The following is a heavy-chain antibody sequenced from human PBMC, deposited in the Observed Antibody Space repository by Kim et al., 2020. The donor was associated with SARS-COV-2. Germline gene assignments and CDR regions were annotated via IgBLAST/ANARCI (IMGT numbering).Heavy chain of an antibody. J-gene: IGHJ4*02. CDR1: GGSISSGGYY. CDR2: IYYSGST. V-gene: IGHV4-31*03. D-gene: IGHD3-22*01. Sequence: SETLSLTCTVSGGSISSGGYYWSWIRQHPGKGLEWIGYIYYSGSTYYNPSLKSRVTISVDTSKNQFSLKLSSVTAADTAVYYCARGSTYYYDSSGYYYREHPFDYWGQGTLVTVSS. CDR3: ARGSTYYYDSSGYYYREHPFDY.